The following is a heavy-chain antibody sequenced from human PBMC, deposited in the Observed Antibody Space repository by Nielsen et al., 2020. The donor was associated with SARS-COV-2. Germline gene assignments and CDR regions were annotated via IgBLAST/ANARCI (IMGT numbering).Heavy chain of an antibody. V-gene: IGHV3-11*05. Sequence: GGSLRLSCAASGFTFSDHYMSWIRQAPGKGLEWLSYISGSSTYTQYADSVKGRFTISRDNAKNSLYLQMNSLRDDDTAMYYCARDDFGDSPGSWFDPWGQGTLVTVSS. CDR1: GFTFSDHY. CDR2: ISGSSTYT. J-gene: IGHJ5*02. CDR3: ARDDFGDSPGSWFDP. D-gene: IGHD4-17*01.